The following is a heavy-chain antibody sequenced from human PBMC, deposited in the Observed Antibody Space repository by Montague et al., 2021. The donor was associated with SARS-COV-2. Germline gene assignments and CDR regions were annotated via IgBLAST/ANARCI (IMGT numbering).Heavy chain of an antibody. CDR1: GGSISSGGYS. J-gene: IGHJ6*02. Sequence: TLSLTCAVSGGSISSGGYSWNWIRQPPGNGLEWIGYIYHSGSTYYNPSLKSRVTISVDRSKNQFSLKLSSVTAADTAVYYCAREEGDYGGMDVWGRGTTVTVSS. D-gene: IGHD3-16*01. CDR2: IYHSGST. V-gene: IGHV4-30-2*01. CDR3: AREEGDYGGMDV.